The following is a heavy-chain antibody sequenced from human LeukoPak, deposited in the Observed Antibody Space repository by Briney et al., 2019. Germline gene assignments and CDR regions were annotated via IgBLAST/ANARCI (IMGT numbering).Heavy chain of an antibody. CDR2: IYSGGST. CDR1: GFTVSSNY. V-gene: IGHV3-53*01. J-gene: IGHJ4*02. CDR3: ARAGMATITFDY. Sequence: PGGSLRLSCAASGFTVSSNYMSWVRQAPGKGLERVSVIYSGGSTYYADSVKGRFTISRDNSKNTLYLQMNSLRAEDTAVYYCARAGMATITFDYWGQGTLVTVSS. D-gene: IGHD5-12*01.